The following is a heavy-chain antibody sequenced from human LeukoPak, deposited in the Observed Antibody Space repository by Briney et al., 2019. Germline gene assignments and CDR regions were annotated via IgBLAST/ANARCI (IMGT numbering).Heavy chain of an antibody. CDR2: INHSGST. CDR3: ARFRTAVTTFYYGMDV. V-gene: IGHV4-34*01. Sequence: NSSETLSLTCTVSGGSVSSSDYYWSWIRQPPGKGLEWIGEINHSGSTNYNPSLKSRVTISVDTSKNQFSLKLSSVTAADTAVYYCARFRTAVTTFYYGMDVWGQGTTVTVSS. J-gene: IGHJ6*02. D-gene: IGHD4-17*01. CDR1: GGSVSSSDYY.